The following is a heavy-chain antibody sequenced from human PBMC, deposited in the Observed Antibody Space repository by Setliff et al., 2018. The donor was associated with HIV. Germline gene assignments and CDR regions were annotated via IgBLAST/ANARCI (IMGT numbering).Heavy chain of an antibody. CDR1: GYTFNNYG. V-gene: IGHV1-18*01. D-gene: IGHD2-15*01. J-gene: IGHJ6*03. CDR2: INTHSGYT. Sequence: ASVKVSCKASGYTFNNYGISWVRQAPGQGLEWMGWINTHSGYTNYAQNVQGRVTVTMDTSTSTAYMELRSLRSDDTAVYYCARAGVVEGYYYYYYMDVWGKGTTVTSP. CDR3: ARAGVVEGYYYYYYMDV.